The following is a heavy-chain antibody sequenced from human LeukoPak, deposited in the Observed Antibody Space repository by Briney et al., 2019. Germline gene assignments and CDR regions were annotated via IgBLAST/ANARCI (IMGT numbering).Heavy chain of an antibody. D-gene: IGHD3-3*01. J-gene: IGHJ4*02. CDR2: ISSSSSTI. CDR3: ARDSITIFGVINY. CDR1: GFTFSSYS. Sequence: GGSLRLSCAASGFTFSSYSMNWVRQAPGKGLEWVSYISSSSSTIYYADSVKGRFTISRDNAKNSLYLQMNSLRAEDTAVYYCARDSITIFGVINYWGPGTLVTVSS. V-gene: IGHV3-48*01.